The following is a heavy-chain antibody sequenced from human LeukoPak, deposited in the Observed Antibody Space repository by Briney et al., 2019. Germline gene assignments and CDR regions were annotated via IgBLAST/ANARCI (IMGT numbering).Heavy chain of an antibody. CDR3: ARVHGSSSSLSGDWAY. Sequence: ASVKVSCKASGYTFTSYGISWVRQAPGQGLEWMGWISAYNGNTNYAQKLQGRVTMTTDTSTSTAYMELRSLRSDDTAVYYCARVHGSSSSLSGDWAYWGQGTLVTVSS. CDR2: ISAYNGNT. V-gene: IGHV1-18*01. CDR1: GYTFTSYG. J-gene: IGHJ4*02. D-gene: IGHD6-6*01.